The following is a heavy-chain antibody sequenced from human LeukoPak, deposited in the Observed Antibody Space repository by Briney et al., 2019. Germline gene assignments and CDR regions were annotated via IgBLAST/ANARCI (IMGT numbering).Heavy chain of an antibody. J-gene: IGHJ3*02. CDR1: GFTFSSYW. CDR3: ARDCGILRIDCGDSLDI. D-gene: IGHD2-21*01. CDR2: IKHDGSEK. Sequence: GGSLRLSCAASGFTFSSYWMHWVRQAPGKGLEWVANIKHDGSEKYYVDSVKGRFSISRDNARNSLHLQMNSLRAEDTAVYYCARDCGILRIDCGDSLDIWGQGTMVTVSS. V-gene: IGHV3-7*03.